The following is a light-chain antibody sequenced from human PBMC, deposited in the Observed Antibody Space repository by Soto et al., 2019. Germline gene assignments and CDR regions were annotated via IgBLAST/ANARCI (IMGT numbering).Light chain of an antibody. Sequence: VFTQSSCTLSLTPWEIATLSFRASQTVRNNYLAWYQHKPGQAPRILIYDASTRATSIPHRISGSGSGTDFTLTTSRLEPEDFAVYYCQQFSSYPLTFGGGAKV. V-gene: IGKV3-20*01. CDR2: DAS. CDR1: QTVRNNY. J-gene: IGKJ4*01. CDR3: QQFSSYPLT.